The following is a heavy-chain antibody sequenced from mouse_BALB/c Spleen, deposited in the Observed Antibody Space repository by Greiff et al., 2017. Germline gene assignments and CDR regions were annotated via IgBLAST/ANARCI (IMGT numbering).Heavy chain of an antibody. D-gene: IGHD1-2*01. J-gene: IGHJ2*01. V-gene: IGHV5-6-5*01. CDR3: ARGHYSGYFDY. CDR1: GFTFSSYA. CDR2: ISSGGST. Sequence: EVQLVESGGGLVKPGGSLKLSCAASGFTFSSYAMSWVRQTPEKRLEWVASISSGGSTYYPDSVKGRFTISRDNARNILYLQMSSLRSEDTAMYYCARGHYSGYFDYWGQGTTLTVSS.